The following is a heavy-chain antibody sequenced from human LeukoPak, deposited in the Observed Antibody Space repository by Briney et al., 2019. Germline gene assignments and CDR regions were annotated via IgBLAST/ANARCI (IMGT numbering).Heavy chain of an antibody. V-gene: IGHV3-74*01. CDR1: GFTFSNHW. Sequence: PGGFLRLSCAASGFTFSNHWMHWVRQVPGKGPVWVSRVDGGGSSTSYADSVKGRFSISRDNAKSTLYLQMNSLRAEDTAVYYCARGPGSSGGAYVGDYWGHGTLVTVSS. D-gene: IGHD3-22*01. CDR3: ARGPGSSGGAYVGDY. J-gene: IGHJ4*01. CDR2: VDGGGSST.